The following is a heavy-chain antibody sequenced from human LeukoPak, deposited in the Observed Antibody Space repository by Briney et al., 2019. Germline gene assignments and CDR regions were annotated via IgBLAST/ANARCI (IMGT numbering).Heavy chain of an antibody. CDR2: INWNSSYI. J-gene: IGHJ4*02. Sequence: GRSLRLSCAASGFIFDDYAMHWVRQVPGKGLQWVSGINWNSSYIGLADFVKARVTISRDNAKNSLYLNMNSLRAEDTALYYCAKDTTATGTGNFDYWGQGTLVTVSS. D-gene: IGHD6-13*01. CDR3: AKDTTATGTGNFDY. V-gene: IGHV3-9*01. CDR1: GFIFDDYA.